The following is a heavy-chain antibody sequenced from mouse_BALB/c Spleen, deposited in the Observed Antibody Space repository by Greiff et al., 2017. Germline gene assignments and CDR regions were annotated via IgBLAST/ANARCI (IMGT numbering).Heavy chain of an antibody. Sequence: EVQLVESGGGLVKPGGSLRLSCATSGFTFTDYYMSWVRQPPGKALEWLGFIRNKANGYTTEYSASVKGRFTISRDNSQSILYLQMNTLRAEDSATYYCARRTTVVANFDYWGQGTTLTVSS. V-gene: IGHV7-3*02. CDR1: GFTFTDYY. D-gene: IGHD1-1*01. CDR2: IRNKANGYTT. CDR3: ARRTTVVANFDY. J-gene: IGHJ2*01.